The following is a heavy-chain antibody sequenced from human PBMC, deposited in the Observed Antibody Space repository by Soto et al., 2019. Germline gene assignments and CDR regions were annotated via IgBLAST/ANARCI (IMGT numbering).Heavy chain of an antibody. Sequence: ASVKVSCKTSGYTFITYGISWVRQAPGQGLEWMGWISVYNGNTNYAQKFQGRVTMTTDTSTSTAYLELRSLRSDDTALYYCTIMALGIWGQGTLVTV. CDR3: TIMALGI. J-gene: IGHJ4*02. CDR2: ISVYNGNT. V-gene: IGHV1-18*04. D-gene: IGHD3-16*01. CDR1: GYTFITYG.